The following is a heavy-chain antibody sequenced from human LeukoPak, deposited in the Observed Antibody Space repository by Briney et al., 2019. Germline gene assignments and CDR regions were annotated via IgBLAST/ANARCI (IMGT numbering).Heavy chain of an antibody. CDR2: ISGSGGST. CDR3: AREQQLVQGLDY. D-gene: IGHD6-13*01. CDR1: GFTFSSYA. J-gene: IGHJ4*02. V-gene: IGHV3-23*01. Sequence: GGSLRLSCAASGFTFSSYAMSWVRQAPGKGLEWVSAISGSGGSTYYADSVKARITMSRENSKNTMYLQMNSLRAEDTAGYYCAREQQLVQGLDYWGQGTLVTVSS.